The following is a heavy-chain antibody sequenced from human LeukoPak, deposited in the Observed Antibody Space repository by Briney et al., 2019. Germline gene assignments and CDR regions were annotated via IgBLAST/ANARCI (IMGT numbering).Heavy chain of an antibody. Sequence: PGGSLRLSCAASGFTFSSYWMHWVRQAPGKGLVWVSRINSDGSSTSYADSVKGRFTISRDNAKNTLYLQMNSLRAEDTAVYYCARVGDSSGYYPFDYWGQGTLVTVSS. V-gene: IGHV3-74*01. CDR1: GFTFSSYW. J-gene: IGHJ4*02. CDR3: ARVGDSSGYYPFDY. D-gene: IGHD3-22*01. CDR2: INSDGSST.